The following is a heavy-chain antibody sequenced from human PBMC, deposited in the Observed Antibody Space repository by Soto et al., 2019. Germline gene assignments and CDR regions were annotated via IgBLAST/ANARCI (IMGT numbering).Heavy chain of an antibody. CDR1: GFTVSSNY. V-gene: IGHV3-48*03. CDR3: APQPTGMDV. Sequence: PGGSLRLSCAASGFTVSSNYMNWVRQAPGKGLEWVSYISSSGNTIYYADSVRGRFTVSRDNAKNSLYLQMNSLRAEDTAVYYCAPQPTGMDVWGQGTTVTVSS. J-gene: IGHJ6*02. D-gene: IGHD4-17*01. CDR2: ISSSGNTI.